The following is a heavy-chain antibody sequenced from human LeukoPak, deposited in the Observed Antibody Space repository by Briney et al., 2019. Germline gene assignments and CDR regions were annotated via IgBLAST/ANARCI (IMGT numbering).Heavy chain of an antibody. Sequence: PGGSLRLSCAASGFIFSRHWMHWVRQAPGKGLMWISRIDSDGSITTYADSVKGRFTISRDNAKNTLYLQMDSLRAEDMAVYYCVRALSGSEDYWGQGTLVTVSS. J-gene: IGHJ4*02. CDR1: GFIFSRHW. CDR2: IDSDGSIT. D-gene: IGHD2-15*01. V-gene: IGHV3-74*01. CDR3: VRALSGSEDY.